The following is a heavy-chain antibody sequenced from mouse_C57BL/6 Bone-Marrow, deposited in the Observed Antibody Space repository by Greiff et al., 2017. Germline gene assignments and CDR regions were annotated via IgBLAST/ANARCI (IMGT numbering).Heavy chain of an antibody. CDR3: TRVGDGNYAMDD. Sequence: EVKLMESGEGLVKPGGSLKLSCAASGFTFSSYAMSWVRQTPEKRLEWVAYISSGGDYIYYADTVKGRFTISRDNARNTLYLQMSSLKSEDTAMYYCTRVGDGNYAMDDWGQGTSVTVSS. D-gene: IGHD1-1*01. V-gene: IGHV5-9-1*02. J-gene: IGHJ4*01. CDR2: ISSGGDYI. CDR1: GFTFSSYA.